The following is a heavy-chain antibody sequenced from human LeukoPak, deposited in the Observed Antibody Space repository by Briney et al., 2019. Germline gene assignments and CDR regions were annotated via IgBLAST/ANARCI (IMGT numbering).Heavy chain of an antibody. V-gene: IGHV4-61*01. CDR1: GGSVSSGSYY. D-gene: IGHD3-10*01. Sequence: SETLSLNCTVSGGSVSSGSYYWSWTRQPPGKGLEWIGYIYYSGSTNYNPSLKSRVTISVDTSKNQFSLKLSSVTAADTAVYYCARTELGDGSGSYYNDAFDIWGQGTMVTVSS. J-gene: IGHJ3*02. CDR3: ARTELGDGSGSYYNDAFDI. CDR2: IYYSGST.